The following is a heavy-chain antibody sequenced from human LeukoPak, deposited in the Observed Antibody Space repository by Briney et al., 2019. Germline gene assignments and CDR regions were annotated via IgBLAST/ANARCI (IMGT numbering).Heavy chain of an antibody. J-gene: IGHJ4*02. Sequence: SETLSLTCAVYGGSFSGYYWGWIRQPPGKGLEWIGSIYYSGSTYYNPSLRSRVTISVDTSKNQFSLKLSSVTAADTAVYYCARAVDYADYLDYWGQGTLVTVSS. CDR3: ARAVDYADYLDY. D-gene: IGHD4-17*01. CDR1: GGSFSGYY. CDR2: IYYSGST. V-gene: IGHV4-34*01.